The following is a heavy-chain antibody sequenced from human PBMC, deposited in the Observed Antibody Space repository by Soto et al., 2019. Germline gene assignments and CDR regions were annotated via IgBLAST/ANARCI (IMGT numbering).Heavy chain of an antibody. CDR3: AREPVVPAARLYYYYGMDV. Sequence: GGSLRLSCAASGFTFSSYWMHWVRQAPGKGLVWVSRINSDGSSTSYADSVKGRFTISRDNAKNTLYLQMNSLRAEDTAVYYCAREPVVPAARLYYYYGMDVWGQGTTVTVSS. CDR2: INSDGSST. V-gene: IGHV3-74*01. D-gene: IGHD2-2*01. CDR1: GFTFSSYW. J-gene: IGHJ6*02.